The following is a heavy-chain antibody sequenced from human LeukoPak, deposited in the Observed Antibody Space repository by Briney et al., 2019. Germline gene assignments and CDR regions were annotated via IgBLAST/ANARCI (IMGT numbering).Heavy chain of an antibody. CDR1: GFAVSSNY. CDR3: AREAHKNYYDSSGYYLGAFDI. J-gene: IGHJ3*02. D-gene: IGHD3-22*01. CDR2: IYSGGST. Sequence: GGSLRLSCAASGFAVSSNYMSWVRQAPGKGLEWVSVIYSGGSTYYAGSVKGRFTISRDNSKNTLYLQMNSLRAEDTAVYYCAREAHKNYYDSSGYYLGAFDIWGQGTMVTVSS. V-gene: IGHV3-53*01.